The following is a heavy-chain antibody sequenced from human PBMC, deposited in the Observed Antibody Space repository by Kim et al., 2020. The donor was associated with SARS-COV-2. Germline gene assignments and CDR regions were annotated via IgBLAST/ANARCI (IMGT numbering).Heavy chain of an antibody. Sequence: ASVKVSCKASGYTFTSYAMHWVRQAPGQRLEWMGWINAGNGNTKYSQKFQGRVTITRDTSASTAYMELSSLRSEDTAVYYCARGLTPINGYYDSIGYYPDAFDIWGQGTMVTVSS. CDR1: GYTFTSYA. CDR2: INAGNGNT. V-gene: IGHV1-3*01. CDR3: ARGLTPINGYYDSIGYYPDAFDI. J-gene: IGHJ3*02. D-gene: IGHD3-22*01.